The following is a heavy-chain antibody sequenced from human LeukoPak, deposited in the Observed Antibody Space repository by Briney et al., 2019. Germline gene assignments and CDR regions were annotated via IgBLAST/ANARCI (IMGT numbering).Heavy chain of an antibody. V-gene: IGHV3-23*01. Sequence: GGSLRLSCTASGFTFSSHAMSWVRQAPGKGLEWVSAISGSGVTTYYADSVKGRFTISRDNSRNTLYLQMNSLRAEDTAVYYCARSGLSRFGFWGQGTLVTVSS. CDR3: ARSGLSRFGF. CDR2: ISGSGVTT. D-gene: IGHD2/OR15-2a*01. J-gene: IGHJ4*02. CDR1: GFTFSSHA.